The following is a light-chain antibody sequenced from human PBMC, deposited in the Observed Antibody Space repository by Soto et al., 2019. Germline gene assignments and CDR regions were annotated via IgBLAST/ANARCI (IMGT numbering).Light chain of an antibody. J-gene: IGKJ2*01. Sequence: DIQMTQSPSSLSASVGDRVTITCRASQSISSYLNWYQQKPGKDPKRLIYAASSLQSGVPSRFSGSGSGTDSTLTISSLQPEDFATYYCQQSYSTPPMYTFGQGTKLEIK. CDR3: QQSYSTPPMYT. CDR2: AAS. V-gene: IGKV1-39*01. CDR1: QSISSY.